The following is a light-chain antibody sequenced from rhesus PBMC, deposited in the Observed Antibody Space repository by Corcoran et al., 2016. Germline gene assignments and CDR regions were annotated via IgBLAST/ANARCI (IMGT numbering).Light chain of an antibody. CDR2: KAS. CDR3: QQYSSSPYS. Sequence: DIQMTQSPSSLSASVGDRVTITCRASENVNNYLHWYQQKPGKAPKLLIYKASTLQSGVPSRFSGSGSGTDFTLTISSLQPEDFATYYCQQYSSSPYSFGQGTKVEIK. CDR1: ENVNNY. J-gene: IGKJ2*01. V-gene: IGKV1-74*01.